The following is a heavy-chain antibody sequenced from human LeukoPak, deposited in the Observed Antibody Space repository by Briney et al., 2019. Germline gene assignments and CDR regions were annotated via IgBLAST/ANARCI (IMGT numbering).Heavy chain of an antibody. D-gene: IGHD3-9*01. V-gene: IGHV4-39*07. CDR3: ARGLLTGYSG. CDR1: GGSISSSSYY. J-gene: IGHJ4*02. CDR2: IYYSGST. Sequence: SETLSLTCTVSGGSISSSSYYWGWIRQPPGKGLEWIGSIYYSGSTYYNPSLKSRVTISVDTSKNQFSLKLSSVTAADTAVYYCARGLLTGYSGWGQGTLVTVSS.